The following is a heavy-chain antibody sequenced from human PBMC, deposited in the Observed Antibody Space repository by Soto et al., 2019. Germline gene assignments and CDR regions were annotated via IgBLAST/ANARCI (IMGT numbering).Heavy chain of an antibody. CDR1: GFTFSSYS. D-gene: IGHD2-2*03. V-gene: IGHV3-21*01. CDR3: ARASGYCSSTSCYRYWFDP. CDR2: ISSSSSYI. J-gene: IGHJ5*02. Sequence: GGSLRLSCAASGFTFSSYSMNWVRQAPGKGLEWVSSISSSSSYIYYADSVKGRFTISRDNAKNSLYLQMNSLRAEDTAVYYCARASGYCSSTSCYRYWFDPWGQGTLVTVSS.